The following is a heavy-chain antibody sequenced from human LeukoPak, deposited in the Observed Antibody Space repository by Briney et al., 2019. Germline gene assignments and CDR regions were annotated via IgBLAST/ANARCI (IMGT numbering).Heavy chain of an antibody. J-gene: IGHJ4*02. CDR2: FDPEDGET. CDR3: TTDLDY. Sequence: ASVKVSCKASGYTLNEVSIHWVRQAPGKGLEWMGGFDPEDGETIYAQKFRGRLTMTEDTSTDTAYMELSSLRSDDTAVYYCTTDLDYWGQGSLVTVSS. V-gene: IGHV1-24*01. CDR1: GYTLNEVS.